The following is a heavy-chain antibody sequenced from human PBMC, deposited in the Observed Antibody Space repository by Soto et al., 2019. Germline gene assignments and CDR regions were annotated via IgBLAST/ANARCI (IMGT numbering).Heavy chain of an antibody. CDR3: ARNAVTLTYYYYYGMDV. J-gene: IGHJ6*02. CDR1: GGTFSSYA. Sequence: ASVKVSCKASGGTFSSYAISWVRQAPGQGLEWMGGIIPIFGTANYAQKFQGRVTITADESTSTAYMELSSLRSEDTAVYYCARNAVTLTYYYYYGMDVWGQGTTVTVSS. CDR2: IIPIFGTA. V-gene: IGHV1-69*13. D-gene: IGHD2-2*01.